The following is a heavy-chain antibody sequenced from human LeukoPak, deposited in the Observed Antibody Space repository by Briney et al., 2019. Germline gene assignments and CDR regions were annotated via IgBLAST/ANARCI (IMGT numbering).Heavy chain of an antibody. D-gene: IGHD5-24*01. CDR1: GGSISNAAYY. CDR2: IYYSGST. Sequence: SETLSLTCTVSGGSISNAAYYWSWVRQHPGAGLEWIGYIYYSGSTYYNPSLRSRATISVDTSKNQFSLELSSVTAADTAVYYCARVEAATTNPRFGYWGQGTLVTVSS. V-gene: IGHV4-31*03. CDR3: ARVEAATTNPRFGY. J-gene: IGHJ4*02.